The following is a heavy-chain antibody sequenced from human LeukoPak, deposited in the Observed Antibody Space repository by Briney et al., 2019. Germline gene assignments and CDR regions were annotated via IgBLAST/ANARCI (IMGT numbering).Heavy chain of an antibody. CDR1: GFTFSRYS. D-gene: IGHD6-6*01. CDR3: ARTSIAAREADY. V-gene: IGHV3-64*01. CDR2: ISNNGGST. Sequence: PGRSLRLSCAASGFTFSRYSMHWVRQAPGKGLEYVSAISNNGGSTYYAKSVKGRFTISRDNSKNTLYLQMGSLRAEDMAVYYCARTSIAAREADYWGQGTLVTVSS. J-gene: IGHJ4*02.